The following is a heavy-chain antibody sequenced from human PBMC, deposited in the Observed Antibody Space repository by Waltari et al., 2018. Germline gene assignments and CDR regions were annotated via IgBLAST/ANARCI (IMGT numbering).Heavy chain of an antibody. Sequence: EVQLVESGGGLVQPGGSLRLSCAASGFTFSSYWMHWVRQAPGKGLVWVSRINSDGSNTSYADSVKGRFTISRDNAKNTLYLQMNSLRAEDTAVYYCARDPLAAAGPHFDYWGQGTLVTVSS. D-gene: IGHD6-13*01. J-gene: IGHJ4*02. CDR1: GFTFSSYW. CDR3: ARDPLAAAGPHFDY. CDR2: INSDGSNT. V-gene: IGHV3-74*01.